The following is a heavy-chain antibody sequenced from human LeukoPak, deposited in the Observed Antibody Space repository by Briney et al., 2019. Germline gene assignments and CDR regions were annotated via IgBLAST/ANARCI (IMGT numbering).Heavy chain of an antibody. CDR2: IIPIFGTA. V-gene: IGHV1-69*13. D-gene: IGHD5-12*01. J-gene: IGHJ6*03. CDR1: GYTFTGYY. Sequence: ASVKVSCKASGYTFTGYYMHWVRQAPGQGLEWMGGIIPIFGTANYAQKFQGRVTITADESTSTAYMELSSLRSEDTAVYYCARAIYSGYDFGVYYYYYMDVWGKGTTVTISS. CDR3: ARAIYSGYDFGVYYYYYMDV.